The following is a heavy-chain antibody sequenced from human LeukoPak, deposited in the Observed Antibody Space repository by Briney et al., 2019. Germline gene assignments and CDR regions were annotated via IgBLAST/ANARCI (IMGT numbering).Heavy chain of an antibody. J-gene: IGHJ4*02. Sequence: PSETLSLTCAVYGGSFSGYYWSWIRQPPGKGLEWIGEINHSGSTNYNPSLKSRVTISVDTSKNQFSLKLSSVTAADTAVYYCASRSGSYRDYWGQGTLVTVSS. CDR1: GGSFSGYY. CDR2: INHSGST. CDR3: ASRSGSYRDY. V-gene: IGHV4-34*01. D-gene: IGHD1-26*01.